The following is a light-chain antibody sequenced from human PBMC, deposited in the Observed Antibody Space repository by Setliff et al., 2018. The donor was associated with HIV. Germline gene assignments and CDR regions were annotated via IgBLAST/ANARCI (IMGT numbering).Light chain of an antibody. J-gene: IGLJ1*01. V-gene: IGLV2-14*01. Sequence: QSALTQPASASGSPGQSITISCTGTSSDVSAYKYVSWYQPHPGKAPKLMIYEVTNRPSGVSNRFSGSKSGNTASLTISGLQAEDEADYYGSAYTSSDTYVFGTGTKGT. CDR1: SSDVSAYKY. CDR2: EVT. CDR3: SAYTSSDTYV.